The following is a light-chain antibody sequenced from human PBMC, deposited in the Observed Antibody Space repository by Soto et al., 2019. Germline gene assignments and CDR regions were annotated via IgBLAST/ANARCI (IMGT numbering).Light chain of an antibody. CDR3: SSYTFSSTLVV. V-gene: IGLV2-14*03. CDR2: GVS. Sequence: QSALTQHASVSGSPGQSITISCTGTSSDIGSYNYVSWYQQLPGKVPKLMIYGVSNRPSGVSNRFSGSKSGNTASLTISGLQAEDEADYYCSSYTFSSTLVVFGGGTKLTVL. CDR1: SSDIGSYNY. J-gene: IGLJ2*01.